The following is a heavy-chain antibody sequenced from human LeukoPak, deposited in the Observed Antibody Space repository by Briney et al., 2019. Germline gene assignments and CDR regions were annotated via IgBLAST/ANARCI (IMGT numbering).Heavy chain of an antibody. Sequence: SETLSLTCAVYGGSFSGYYWSWIRKPPGKGLEWIGEINHSGSTNYNPSLKSRVTISVDTSKNQFSLKLSSVTAADTAVYYCARIVVAHYYYYGMDVWGQGTTVTVSS. CDR3: ARIVVAHYYYYGMDV. D-gene: IGHD3-22*01. V-gene: IGHV4-34*01. J-gene: IGHJ6*02. CDR2: INHSGST. CDR1: GGSFSGYY.